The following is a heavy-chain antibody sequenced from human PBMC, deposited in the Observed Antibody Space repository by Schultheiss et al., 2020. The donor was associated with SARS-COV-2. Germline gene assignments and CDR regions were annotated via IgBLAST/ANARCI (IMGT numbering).Heavy chain of an antibody. CDR2: ISYDGSHQ. D-gene: IGHD2-15*01. CDR3: ATGVVAATDY. J-gene: IGHJ4*02. Sequence: GESLKISCAASGFTFTNYGMHWVRQAPGKGLEWVAVISYDGSHQYYADSVRGRFTISRDNSKNTLYLQINSLRAEDTAVYYCATGVVAATDYWGQGTLVTVSS. CDR1: GFTFTNYG. V-gene: IGHV3-30*03.